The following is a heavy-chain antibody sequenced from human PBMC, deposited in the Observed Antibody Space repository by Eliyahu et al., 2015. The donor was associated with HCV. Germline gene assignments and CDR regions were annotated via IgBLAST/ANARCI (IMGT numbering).Heavy chain of an antibody. J-gene: IGHJ4*02. Sequence: QVQLVESGGGVVQPGRSLRLSCAASGFXFSSFGMHWVRQAPGKGLEGVAVISFDGSNKYYADSVRGRFTISRDDSKNTVYLQMSSLRADDTAVYYCAKGEMATIDYFDYWGQGTLVTVSS. V-gene: IGHV3-30*18. CDR2: ISFDGSNK. CDR1: GFXFSSFG. D-gene: IGHD5-24*01. CDR3: AKGEMATIDYFDY.